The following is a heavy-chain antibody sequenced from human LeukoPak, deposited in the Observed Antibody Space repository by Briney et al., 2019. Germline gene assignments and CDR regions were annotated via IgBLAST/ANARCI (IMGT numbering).Heavy chain of an antibody. J-gene: IGHJ3*02. V-gene: IGHV4-61*02. CDR2: VYSSGST. Sequence: SETLSLTCTVSGGSIISGSYYWSWIRQPAGKGLEWIGRVYSSGSTNYNPSLKSRVTISVDTSKNQFSLKVSSVTAADTAVYYCARSQAMYYDSSGYPDYAFDIWGQGTMVTVSS. CDR3: ARSQAMYYDSSGYPDYAFDI. CDR1: GGSIISGSYY. D-gene: IGHD3-22*01.